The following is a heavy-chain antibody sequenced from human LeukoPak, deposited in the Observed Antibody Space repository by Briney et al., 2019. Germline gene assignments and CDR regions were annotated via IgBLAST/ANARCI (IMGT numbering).Heavy chain of an antibody. CDR1: GGSISSHY. V-gene: IGHV4-59*11. CDR3: ARGIEEWDCYMDV. J-gene: IGHJ6*03. D-gene: IGHD3-3*01. CDR2: IHYSGST. Sequence: SETLSLTCTVSGGSISSHYWSWIRQPPGKGLEWIGYIHYSGSTNYNPSLKSRVTISVDTSKNQFSLKLSSVTAADTAVYYCARGIEEWDCYMDVWGKGTTVTVSS.